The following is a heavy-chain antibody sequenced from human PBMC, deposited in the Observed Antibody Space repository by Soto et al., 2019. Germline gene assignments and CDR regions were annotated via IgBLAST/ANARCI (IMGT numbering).Heavy chain of an antibody. V-gene: IGHV4-31*03. Sequence: QVQLQESGPGLVKPSQTLSLTCTVSGGSISSGGYYWSWIRQHPGKGLEWIGYIYYSGSTYYNPSLKSRVTIAVDTSKTQFSLKLSSVTAADTAVYYCARQKSGLYYYYGMDVWGQGTTVTVSS. CDR1: GGSISSGGYY. J-gene: IGHJ6*02. D-gene: IGHD7-27*01. CDR2: IYYSGST. CDR3: ARQKSGLYYYYGMDV.